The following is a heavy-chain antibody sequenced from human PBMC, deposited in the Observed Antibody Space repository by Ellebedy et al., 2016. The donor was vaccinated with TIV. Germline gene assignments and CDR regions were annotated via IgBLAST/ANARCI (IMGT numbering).Heavy chain of an antibody. D-gene: IGHD2-21*01. CDR3: ARVRFGDTAVDY. J-gene: IGHJ4*03. CDR2: FGTAGDT. Sequence: GGSLRLSCAASGFTFSSYDMHWVRQGTGKGLEWVSAFGTAGDTYYPGSVKDRFTISRENAKNSLYLQITSLRAEDTAEYYCARVRFGDTAVDYWGQGTLVTVSS. CDR1: GFTFSSYD. V-gene: IGHV3-13*01.